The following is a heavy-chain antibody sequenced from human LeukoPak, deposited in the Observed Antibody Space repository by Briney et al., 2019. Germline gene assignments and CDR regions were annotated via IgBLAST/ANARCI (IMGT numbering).Heavy chain of an antibody. CDR2: ISYSGGT. CDR3: ARVGTYYDFWRYFDY. D-gene: IGHD3-3*01. J-gene: IGHJ4*02. V-gene: IGHV4-59*01. CDR1: GGSISSYY. Sequence: SETLSLTCTVSGGSISSYYWSWIRQPPGKGLEWIAYISYSGGTNYNPSLKSRVTISMDTSKNQFSLKLSSVTAADTAVYYCARVGTYYDFWRYFDYWGQGTLVTVSA.